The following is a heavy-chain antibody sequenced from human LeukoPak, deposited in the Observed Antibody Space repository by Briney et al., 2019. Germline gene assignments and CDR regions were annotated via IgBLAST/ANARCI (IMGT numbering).Heavy chain of an antibody. CDR2: ISSSSSYI. Sequence: GGSLRLSCAASGFTFSSYSMNWVRQAPGKGLEWVSSISSSSSYIYYADSVKGRFTISRDNAKNSLYLQMNSLRAEDTAVYYCARAYTELLDAFDIWGQGTMVTVSS. CDR1: GFTFSSYS. V-gene: IGHV3-21*01. J-gene: IGHJ3*02. CDR3: ARAYTELLDAFDI. D-gene: IGHD1-26*01.